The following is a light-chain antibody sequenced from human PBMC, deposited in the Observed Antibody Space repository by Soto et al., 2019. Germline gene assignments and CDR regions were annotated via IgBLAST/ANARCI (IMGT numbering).Light chain of an antibody. J-gene: IGKJ5*01. CDR3: QQFRSFPIT. CDR2: KAS. CDR1: QSISSW. Sequence: DIQMTQSPSTLSASVGDRVTITCRASQSISSWLAWYQQKPGKAPNLLIYKASSLESGVPSRFSASGSGTDFTLTISSLQPEDFATYYCQQFRSFPITFGQGTRLEIK. V-gene: IGKV1-5*03.